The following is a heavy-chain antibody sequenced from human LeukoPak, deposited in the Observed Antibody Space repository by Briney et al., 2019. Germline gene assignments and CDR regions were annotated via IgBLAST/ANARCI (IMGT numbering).Heavy chain of an antibody. CDR3: AKGAGSYLEGLDY. J-gene: IGHJ4*02. D-gene: IGHD1-26*01. V-gene: IGHV3-23*01. Sequence: GGSLRHSCAASGFTFSNYAMSWVRQAPGKGLEWVSTISGSGGSTYYADSVKGRFTISRDNSKNTLYLQMNSLRADDTAIYYCAKGAGSYLEGLDYWGQGTLVTVSS. CDR2: ISGSGGST. CDR1: GFTFSNYA.